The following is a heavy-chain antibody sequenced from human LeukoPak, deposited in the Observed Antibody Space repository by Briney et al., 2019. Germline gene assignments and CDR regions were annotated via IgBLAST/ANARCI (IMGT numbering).Heavy chain of an antibody. V-gene: IGHV3-7*01. CDR3: AIWTSVNY. CDR1: GFTFNRSW. J-gene: IGHJ4*02. Sequence: GGSLRLSCAAPGFTFNRSWMNWARQAPGKGLEWVANVDPGGSQKRYVDSVKGRFIISKDNPGASLYLDMYNLRAEDTAIYYCAIWTSVNYWGQGTLVTVSS. CDR2: VDPGGSQK. D-gene: IGHD1-1*01.